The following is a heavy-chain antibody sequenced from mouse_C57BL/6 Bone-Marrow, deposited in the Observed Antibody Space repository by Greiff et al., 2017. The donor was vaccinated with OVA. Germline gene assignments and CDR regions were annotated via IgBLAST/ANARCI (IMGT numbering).Heavy chain of an antibody. CDR2: IDPSDSYT. V-gene: IGHV1-69*01. Sequence: QVQLQQPGAELVMPGASVKLSCKASGYTFTSYWMHWVKQRPGQGLEWIGEIDPSDSYTNYNQKFKGKSTLTVDKSSSTAYMQLSSLTSEDSAVDYCASRGSSGLCAYGGQGTLVTVSA. D-gene: IGHD3-2*02. CDR1: GYTFTSYW. J-gene: IGHJ3*01. CDR3: ASRGSSGLCAY.